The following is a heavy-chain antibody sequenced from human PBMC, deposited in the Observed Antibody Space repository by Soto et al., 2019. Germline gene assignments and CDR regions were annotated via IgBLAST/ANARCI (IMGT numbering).Heavy chain of an antibody. CDR3: AHYCSGGSCYYYYYGMDV. J-gene: IGHJ6*02. CDR2: IYWNDDK. V-gene: IGHV2-5*01. D-gene: IGHD2-15*01. Sequence: QITLKESGPPLVNPTQPLTLTCTFSGFSLSTSGVGVGWIRQPPGKALEWLALIYWNDDKRYSPSLKSRLTITKDTYKNQVVLTMTNMDPADTATYYCAHYCSGGSCYYYYYGMDVWGQGTTVTVSS. CDR1: GFSLSTSGVG.